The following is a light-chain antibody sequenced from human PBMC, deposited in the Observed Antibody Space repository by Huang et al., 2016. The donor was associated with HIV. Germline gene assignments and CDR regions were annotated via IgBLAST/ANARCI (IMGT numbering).Light chain of an antibody. J-gene: IGKJ2*01. Sequence: DIVMTQSPDSLAVSLGERATINCKSSRSVLDNSNNKNCLAWFQQKPGPPPKLLIYWASSRESGVPDRVSGSGSGTDFTLTISSLQAEDVAVYYCHQYYNTPYTFGQGTKLEIK. CDR3: HQYYNTPYT. CDR1: RSVLDNSNNKNC. CDR2: WAS. V-gene: IGKV4-1*01.